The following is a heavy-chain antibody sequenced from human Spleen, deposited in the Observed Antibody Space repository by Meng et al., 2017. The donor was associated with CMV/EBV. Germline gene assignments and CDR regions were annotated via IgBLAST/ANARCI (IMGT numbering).Heavy chain of an antibody. CDR1: GFTFSDYY. J-gene: IGHJ4*02. CDR3: TSPTKPFEDY. Sequence: GGCLRLSCAASGFTFSDYYMSWIRHAPGKGLEWVSYIRSSGNPISYADSVKGRFTICRDNAKNSLFLPMNSLRAEDTDIYYCTSPTKPFEDYWGQGTLVTVSS. V-gene: IGHV3-11*01. CDR2: IRSSGNPI. D-gene: IGHD2-8*01.